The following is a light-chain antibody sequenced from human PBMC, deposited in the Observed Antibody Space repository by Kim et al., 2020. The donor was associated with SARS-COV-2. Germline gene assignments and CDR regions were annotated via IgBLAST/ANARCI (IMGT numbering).Light chain of an antibody. CDR3: AAWGDSLMVV. CDR2: NNS. CDR1: SNIASHT. Sequence: QSVLTQPPSASGTPGQRVTISCSVSSNIASHTVNWYQHLPGTAPNLLIYNNSPRPSGVPDRFSASKSCTSASVTISGLHSEVEGDYYCAAWGDSLMVVFGGGTQLTVL. J-gene: IGLJ2*01. V-gene: IGLV1-44*01.